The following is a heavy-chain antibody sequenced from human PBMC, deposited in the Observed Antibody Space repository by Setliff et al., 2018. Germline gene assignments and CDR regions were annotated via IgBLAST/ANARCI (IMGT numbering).Heavy chain of an antibody. V-gene: IGHV4-38-2*01. CDR3: ARQIDYGDFQYFDY. Sequence: TLSLTCAVSGYSISSGYFWAWIRQPPGKGLEWIGSIYRNGNTYYNPSLKSRVTISVDTSKNQLSLKLNSVTAADTAVYYCARQIDYGDFQYFDYWGQGTLVTVSS. CDR2: IYRNGNT. CDR1: GYSISSGYF. D-gene: IGHD4-17*01. J-gene: IGHJ4*02.